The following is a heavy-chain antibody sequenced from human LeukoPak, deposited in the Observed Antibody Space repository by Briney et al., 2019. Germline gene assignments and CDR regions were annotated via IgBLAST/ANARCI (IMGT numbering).Heavy chain of an antibody. CDR3: ARDGWGPYSSTSDY. CDR2: IKQDGSEK. CDR1: GFSFSSYW. J-gene: IGHJ4*02. Sequence: GGSLRLSCAASGFSFSSYWMSWVRQAPGKGLEWVANIKQDGSEKYYEDSVKGRFTISRDNAKNSLYLQMNSLRAEDTAVYYCARDGWGPYSSTSDYWGQGTLVTVSS. D-gene: IGHD6-13*01. V-gene: IGHV3-7*03.